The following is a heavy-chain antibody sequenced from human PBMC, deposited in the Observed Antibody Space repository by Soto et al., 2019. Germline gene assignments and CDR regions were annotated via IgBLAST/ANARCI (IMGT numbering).Heavy chain of an antibody. CDR1: GDSVSSNSAA. D-gene: IGHD2-15*01. CDR2: TYYRSKWYN. V-gene: IGHV6-1*01. Sequence: SQTLSLTCAISGDSVSSNSAAWNWIRQSPSRGLEWLGRTYYRSKWYNDYVVSVKSRITINPDTSKNQFSLQLNSVTPEDTAVYYCARDLVRYCSGGSCYSGDFQYWGQGTLVTVSS. J-gene: IGHJ1*01. CDR3: ARDLVRYCSGGSCYSGDFQY.